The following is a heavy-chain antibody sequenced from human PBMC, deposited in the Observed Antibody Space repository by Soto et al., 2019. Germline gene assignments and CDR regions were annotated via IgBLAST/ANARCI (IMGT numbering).Heavy chain of an antibody. CDR2: IYWNSNRI. CDR1: GFTSDDYA. D-gene: IGHD3-16*01. CDR3: IKETSPGGVDH. J-gene: IGHJ4*02. V-gene: IGHV3-9*02. Sequence: EVQLVESGGGLVQPGRSLRLSCVASGFTSDDYAMHWVRQVPGKGLEWVSGIYWNSNRIDYADSVKGRFIISRDNAKNSLSSQMNSLRAEDTALYYCIKETSPGGVDHWGQGTLVTVSS.